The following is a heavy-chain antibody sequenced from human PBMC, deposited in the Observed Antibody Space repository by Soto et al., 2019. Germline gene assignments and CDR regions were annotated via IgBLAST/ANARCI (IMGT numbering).Heavy chain of an antibody. CDR2: IPNDGSGL. CDR1: GFTFSSYA. V-gene: IGHV3-30-3*01. J-gene: IGHJ4*02. Sequence: QVQLVESGGGVVQPGTSLRLSCAASGFTFSSYAMHWVRQAPGKGLEWVAVIPNDGSGLYYADSVKGRFTISRDNSNNTVSLHMSSLRSEDAAVYYCARALAGRVSSAWTRLDYCGQGTLVTVSS. CDR3: ARALAGRVSSAWTRLDY. D-gene: IGHD6-25*01.